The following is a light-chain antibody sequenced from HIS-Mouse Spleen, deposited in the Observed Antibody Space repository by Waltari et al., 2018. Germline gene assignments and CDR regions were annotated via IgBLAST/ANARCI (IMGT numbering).Light chain of an antibody. Sequence: EIVMTQSPATLSVSPGERATLPCGASQSVSSNLAWYQQKPGHAPRLLIYGASTRATGIPARFSGSGSGTEFTLTISSMQSEDFAVYYCQQYNNWPPVTFGQGTRLEIK. V-gene: IGKV3-15*01. CDR2: GAS. CDR3: QQYNNWPPVT. J-gene: IGKJ5*01. CDR1: QSVSSN.